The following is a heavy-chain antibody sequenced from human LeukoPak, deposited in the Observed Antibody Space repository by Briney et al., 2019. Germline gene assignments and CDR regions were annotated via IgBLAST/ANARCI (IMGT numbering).Heavy chain of an antibody. CDR2: ISYDGSNK. V-gene: IGHV3-30*18. D-gene: IGHD2-15*01. CDR3: AKVAYCSGGSCYSFHYYYGMDA. Sequence: GGSLRLSCAASGFTFSSYGMHWVRQAPGKGLEWVAVISYDGSNKYYADSVKGRFTISRDNSKNTLYLQMNSLRAEDTAVYYCAKVAYCSGGSCYSFHYYYGMDAWGQGTTVTVSS. J-gene: IGHJ6*02. CDR1: GFTFSSYG.